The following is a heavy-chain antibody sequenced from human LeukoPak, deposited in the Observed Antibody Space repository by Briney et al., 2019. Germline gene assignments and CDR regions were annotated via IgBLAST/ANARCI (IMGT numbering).Heavy chain of an antibody. CDR2: IAYDGNNK. CDR3: ARELTLTIWYYYYYMDV. V-gene: IGHV3-30*10. CDR1: TFTFSRYD. J-gene: IGHJ6*03. D-gene: IGHD4-17*01. Sequence: AGSLTLSCVASTFTFSRYDVHWVRQAPGKGLEWVAVIAYDGNNKIYTDSVKGRFTISRDNSKNSLYLQMNSLRAEDTDVYYCARELTLTIWYYYYYMDVWGKGTTVTVSS.